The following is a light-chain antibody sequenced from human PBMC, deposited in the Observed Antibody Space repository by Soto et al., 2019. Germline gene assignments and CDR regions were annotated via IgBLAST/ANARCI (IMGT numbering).Light chain of an antibody. V-gene: IGKV1-39*01. CDR1: RAINNY. CDR2: SAS. CDR3: QQSYSTPTT. J-gene: IGKJ2*01. Sequence: IPMTQAPSSLSASVGDRVTLTCRTSRAINNYVNWYQHHPGRVPKLLISSASLLQAGFPSRFSAGGSGTHFALTIYYLQPEDVATYYCQQSYSTPTTFGQGTKLAI.